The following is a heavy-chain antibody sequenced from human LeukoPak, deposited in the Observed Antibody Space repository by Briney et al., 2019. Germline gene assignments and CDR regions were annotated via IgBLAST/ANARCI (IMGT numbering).Heavy chain of an antibody. CDR3: ATGPKYYYDSSGYYGI. CDR1: GYTFSNYG. J-gene: IGHJ3*02. CDR2: VSAYNGDT. Sequence: ASVKVSCKASGYTFSNYGISRVRQAPGQGLEWMGWVSAYNGDTSYLQKFQRRVTMTTDTSTSTGYMEVRSLRSDDTAVYYCATGPKYYYDSSGYYGIWGQGTMVTVSS. D-gene: IGHD3-22*01. V-gene: IGHV1-18*01.